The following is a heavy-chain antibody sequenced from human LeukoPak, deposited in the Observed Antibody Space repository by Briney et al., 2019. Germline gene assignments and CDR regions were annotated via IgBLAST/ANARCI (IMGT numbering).Heavy chain of an antibody. CDR2: ISGSGGST. Sequence: GGSLRLSCAASGFTFSNFAMSWIRQAPGKGLEWVSAISGSGGSTYYADSVKGRFTISRDNSKNTLYLQMNSLRAEDTAVYYCANRGYHDAFDIWGQGTMVTVSS. V-gene: IGHV3-23*01. D-gene: IGHD3-10*01. CDR3: ANRGYHDAFDI. CDR1: GFTFSNFA. J-gene: IGHJ3*02.